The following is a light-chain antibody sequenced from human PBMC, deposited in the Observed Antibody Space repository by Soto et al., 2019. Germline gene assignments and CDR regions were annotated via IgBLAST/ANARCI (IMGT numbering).Light chain of an antibody. J-gene: IGLJ2*01. CDR1: SGDIGSYTY. Sequence: QSVLTQPASVSGSPGQSITISCTGTSGDIGSYTYVSWYQQYPGKAPKLLISEVTNRPSGVSNRFSGSKSGNTASLTISGLQAEDEAHYYCRSYTTNSPPVVFGGGTKLTVL. CDR2: EVT. V-gene: IGLV2-14*01. CDR3: RSYTTNSPPVV.